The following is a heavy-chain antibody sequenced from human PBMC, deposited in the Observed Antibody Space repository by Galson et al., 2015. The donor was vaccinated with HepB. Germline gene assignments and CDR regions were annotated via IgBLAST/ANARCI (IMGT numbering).Heavy chain of an antibody. CDR2: IGTAGDT. CDR3: ARGGYQPDDYYYYYYGMDV. D-gene: IGHD1-14*01. V-gene: IGHV3-13*04. Sequence: SLRLSCAASGFTFSSYDMHWVRQATGKGLEWVSAIGTAGDTYYPGSVKGRFTISRENAKNSLYLQMNSLRAGDTAVYYCARGGYQPDDYYYYYYGMDVWGQGTTVTVSS. CDR1: GFTFSSYD. J-gene: IGHJ6*02.